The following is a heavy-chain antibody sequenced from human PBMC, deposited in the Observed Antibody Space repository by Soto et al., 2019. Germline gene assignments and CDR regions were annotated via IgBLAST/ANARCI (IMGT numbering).Heavy chain of an antibody. CDR2: INPSGGNT. D-gene: IGHD3-22*01. Sequence: ASVKVSCKASGYTFTSYYMHWVRQAPGQGLEWMGIINPSGGNTSYAQKFQGRVTMTRDTSTSTVYMELSSLRSEDTAVYYCARSDYYDSSGYPFDYWGQGTLVTVSS. J-gene: IGHJ4*02. V-gene: IGHV1-46*01. CDR3: ARSDYYDSSGYPFDY. CDR1: GYTFTSYY.